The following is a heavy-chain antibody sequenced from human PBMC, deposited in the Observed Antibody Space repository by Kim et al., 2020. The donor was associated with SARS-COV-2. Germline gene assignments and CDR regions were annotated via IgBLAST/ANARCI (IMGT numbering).Heavy chain of an antibody. Sequence: GGSLRLSCAASGFTFSSYGMHWVRQAPGKGLEWVAVICYDGSNKYYADSVKGRFTISRDNSKNTLYLQMNSLRAEDTAVYYCARDGIVGATPMFDYWGQGTLVTVSS. V-gene: IGHV3-33*01. CDR3: ARDGIVGATPMFDY. D-gene: IGHD1-26*01. CDR1: GFTFSSYG. J-gene: IGHJ4*02. CDR2: ICYDGSNK.